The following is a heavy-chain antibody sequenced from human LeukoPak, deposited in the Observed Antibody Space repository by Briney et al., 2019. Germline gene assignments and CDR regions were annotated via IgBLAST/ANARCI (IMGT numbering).Heavy chain of an antibody. V-gene: IGHV4-4*07. D-gene: IGHD6-13*01. CDR1: GGSISSYY. CDR2: FYSGGST. J-gene: IGHJ6*02. CDR3: VRHAATRHNYGMDV. Sequence: SETLSLTCTVSGGSISSYYWSWIRQPAGKGLEWIGRFYSGGSTDYNPSLKSRVTMSVDTSKNHSSLYLSSVTAADTAVYYCVRHAATRHNYGMDVWGQGTTVTVSS.